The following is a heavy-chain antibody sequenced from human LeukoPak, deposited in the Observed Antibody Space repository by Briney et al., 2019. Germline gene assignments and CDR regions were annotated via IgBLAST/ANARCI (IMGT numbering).Heavy chain of an antibody. CDR1: GFTLSSYE. CDR2: ISSSGNTI. D-gene: IGHD2-2*01. Sequence: PGGSLILSCAASGFTLSSYEMNWVRQAPGKGLEWVSYISSSGNTIYYADSAKGRFTISRDNAKNSLYLQMNSLRAEDTAVYYCAARALEEDIVVVPAAAATAAEGRAFDIWGQGTMVTVSS. CDR3: AARALEEDIVVVPAAAATAAEGRAFDI. V-gene: IGHV3-48*03. J-gene: IGHJ3*02.